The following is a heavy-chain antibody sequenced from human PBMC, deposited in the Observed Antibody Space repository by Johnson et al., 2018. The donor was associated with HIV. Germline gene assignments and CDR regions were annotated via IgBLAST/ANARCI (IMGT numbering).Heavy chain of an antibody. CDR3: AKDRWRYSSDVGALDM. Sequence: EVQLVESGGGLVQPGRSLRLSCAASGFTFDDYAMHWVRQAPGKGLEWVSGISWNSDNIAYADSVKGRFTIARDNAKHSLHLQMNSLRTDDTAIYYCAKDRWRYSSDVGALDMWCQGTMVTVSP. D-gene: IGHD6-19*01. J-gene: IGHJ3*02. V-gene: IGHV3-9*01. CDR1: GFTFDDYA. CDR2: ISWNSDNI.